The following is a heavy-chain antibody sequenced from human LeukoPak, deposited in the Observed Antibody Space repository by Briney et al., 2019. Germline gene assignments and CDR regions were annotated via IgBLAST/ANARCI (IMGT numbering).Heavy chain of an antibody. CDR2: INPNSGGT. D-gene: IGHD2-15*01. Sequence: ASVKVSCKASGYTFTGYYMHWVRQAPGQGLEWMGRINPNSGGTNYAQKFQGRVTMTRDTSISTAYMELSRLRSDDTAVYYCAGIDIVVVVAATPHWGQGTLVTVSS. J-gene: IGHJ4*02. CDR1: GYTFTGYY. V-gene: IGHV1-2*06. CDR3: AGIDIVVVVAATPH.